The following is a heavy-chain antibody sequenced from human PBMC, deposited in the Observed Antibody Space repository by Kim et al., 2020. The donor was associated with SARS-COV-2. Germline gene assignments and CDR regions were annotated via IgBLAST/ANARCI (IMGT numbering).Heavy chain of an antibody. D-gene: IGHD1-26*01. CDR2: ISYDGSNK. CDR1: GFTFSSYA. J-gene: IGHJ6*02. Sequence: GGSLRLSCAASGFTFSSYAMHWVRQAPGKGLEWVAVISYDGSNKYYADSVKGRFTISRDNSKNTLYLQMNSLRAEDTAVYYCARDSSYSGSYWEHYYYYYGMDVWGQGTTVTVSS. CDR3: ARDSSYSGSYWEHYYYYYGMDV. V-gene: IGHV3-30*04.